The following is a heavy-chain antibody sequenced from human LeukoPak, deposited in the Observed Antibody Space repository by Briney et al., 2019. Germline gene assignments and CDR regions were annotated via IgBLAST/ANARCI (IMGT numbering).Heavy chain of an antibody. V-gene: IGHV4-34*01. CDR3: ARVSLVRGAPDYYFDY. CDR1: GGSFSGDT. CDR2: INDSGST. J-gene: IGHJ4*02. Sequence: SETLSLTCAVYGGSFSGDTWSWFRQPPGKGLEWIGEINDSGSTNYNPSLKSRVTMSVDTSKNQFSLKLSSVTAADTAVYYCARVSLVRGAPDYYFDYWGQGTLVTVSS. D-gene: IGHD3-10*01.